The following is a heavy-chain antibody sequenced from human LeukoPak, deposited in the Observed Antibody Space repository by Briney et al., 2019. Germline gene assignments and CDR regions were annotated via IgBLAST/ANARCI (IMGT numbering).Heavy chain of an antibody. CDR2: ISGGGGST. D-gene: IGHD6-13*01. V-gene: IGHV3-23*01. CDR3: AREGGSCTSNSCSDYFDY. J-gene: IGHJ4*02. Sequence: GGSLRLSCAGSGFTFARHALTWVRQAPGMGLEWVSTISGGGGSTHHADSVKGRFTISRDNSKDTVFLQMNNLRAEDTAIYYCAREGGSCTSNSCSDYFDYWGQGTLVTVSP. CDR1: GFTFARHA.